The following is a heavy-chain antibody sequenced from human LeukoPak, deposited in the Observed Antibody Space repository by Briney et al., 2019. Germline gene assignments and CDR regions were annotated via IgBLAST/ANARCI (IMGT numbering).Heavy chain of an antibody. CDR1: GFTFSTYS. CDR3: ARDRYGEPFDY. V-gene: IGHV3-7*04. J-gene: IGHJ4*02. CDR2: INQDGSEQ. D-gene: IGHD4-17*01. Sequence: GALRLSCAASGFTFSTYSMSWVRQAPGKGLEWVASINQDGSEQYYVDSVKGRFTISRDNTKNSLFLQMNTLRAEDTAVYYCARDRYGEPFDYWGQGTLVIVSS.